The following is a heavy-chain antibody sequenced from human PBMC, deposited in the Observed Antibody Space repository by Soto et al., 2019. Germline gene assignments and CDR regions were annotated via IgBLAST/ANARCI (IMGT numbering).Heavy chain of an antibody. V-gene: IGHV3-30-3*01. CDR2: ISYDGSYK. CDR3: ARELCCSGGSCYPCYYYYGMDV. J-gene: IGHJ6*02. Sequence: GGSLRLSCAASGFTFSSYAMHWVRQAPGKGLEWVEVISYDGSYKYYADSVKGRFTISRDNSKNTLYLQMNSLRAEDTAVYYCARELCCSGGSCYPCYYYYGMDVWGQGTTVTVSS. CDR1: GFTFSSYA. D-gene: IGHD2-15*01.